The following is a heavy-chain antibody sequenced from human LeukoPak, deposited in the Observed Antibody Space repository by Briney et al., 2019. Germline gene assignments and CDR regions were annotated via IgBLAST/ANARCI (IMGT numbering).Heavy chain of an antibody. D-gene: IGHD6-13*01. CDR2: INHSGST. Sequence: SETLCLTCAVYGGSFSGYYWSWIRQPPGKGLEWIGEINHSGSTNYNPSLKSRVTISVDTSKNQFSLKLSSVTAADTAVYYCARVGLYSSSWLTAMYYFDYWGQGTLVTVSS. J-gene: IGHJ4*02. CDR3: ARVGLYSSSWLTAMYYFDY. V-gene: IGHV4-34*01. CDR1: GGSFSGYY.